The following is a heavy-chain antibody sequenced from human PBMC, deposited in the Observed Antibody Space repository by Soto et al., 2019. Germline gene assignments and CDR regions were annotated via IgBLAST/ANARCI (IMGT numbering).Heavy chain of an antibody. V-gene: IGHV3-30-3*01. CDR3: ARDGGMTTVMDHYCYGVDV. CDR2: LSFDGSNK. Sequence: QVQLVESGGGVVPPGRSLRLSCAASGFTFSSSAMHWVRQAPGKGLEWVAVLSFDGSNKYYADSVRGRFTISRDNSKNTLYLQMNSLRAEDTAVYYCARDGGMTTVMDHYCYGVDVWGQGTTVTVSS. D-gene: IGHD4-4*01. J-gene: IGHJ6*02. CDR1: GFTFSSSA.